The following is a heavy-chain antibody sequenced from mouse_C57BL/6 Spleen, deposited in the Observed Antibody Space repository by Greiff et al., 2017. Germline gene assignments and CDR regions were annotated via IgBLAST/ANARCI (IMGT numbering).Heavy chain of an antibody. CDR2: IDPSDSYT. CDR1: GYTFTSYW. CDR3: ARGGYDGGYYFDY. D-gene: IGHD2-2*01. V-gene: IGHV1-69*01. Sequence: QVQLKQPGAELVMPGASVKLSCKASGYTFTSYWMHWVKQRPGQGLEWIGEIDPSDSYTNYNQKFKGKSTLTVDKSSSTAYMQLSSLTSEDSAVYYCARGGYDGGYYFDYWGQGTTLTVSS. J-gene: IGHJ2*01.